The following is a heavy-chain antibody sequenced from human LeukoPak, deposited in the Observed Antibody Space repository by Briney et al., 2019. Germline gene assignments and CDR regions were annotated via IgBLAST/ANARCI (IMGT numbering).Heavy chain of an antibody. CDR2: MKHKSRNI. Sequence: ASVKVSCKASGYTFPSYDINWVRQATAQGLEWMGWMKHKSRNIGYAQKFQRRVNIQRNTSTSKDYTELSSLRSEDPAVYYCAREASDPRGQGTMVTVSS. V-gene: IGHV1-8*01. J-gene: IGHJ5*02. CDR3: AREASDP. CDR1: GYTFPSYD.